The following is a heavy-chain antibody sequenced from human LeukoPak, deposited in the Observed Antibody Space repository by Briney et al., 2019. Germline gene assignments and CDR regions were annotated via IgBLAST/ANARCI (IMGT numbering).Heavy chain of an antibody. D-gene: IGHD3-3*01. CDR1: GDSMYSHY. CDR3: ARGDYYDGGGRNWFDP. V-gene: IGHV4-4*07. CDR2: IHTSGTT. Sequence: SETLSPTCSVSGDSMYSHYWSFIRQAAGRGLEWIGRIHTSGTTYYNPSLKSRVTLSIDTSMRQFSLRRTSVTAADTAVYYCARGDYYDGGGRNWFDPWGQGTLVTVSP. J-gene: IGHJ5*02.